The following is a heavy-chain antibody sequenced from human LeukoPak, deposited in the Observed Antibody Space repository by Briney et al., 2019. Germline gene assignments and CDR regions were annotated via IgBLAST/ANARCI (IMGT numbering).Heavy chain of an antibody. CDR3: ARDPLFFNVLRAFDM. CDR2: ISGSSDII. V-gene: IGHV3-48*04. Sequence: GGSLRLSCVASRFIFSSHSMNWVRQSPGKGLEWISYISGSSDIIFYADSVKGRFTISRDNAKNSLFLQMNSLRAEDTAVYYCARDPLFFNVLRAFDMWGQGKMVTVSS. J-gene: IGHJ3*02. CDR1: RFIFSSHS. D-gene: IGHD2-21*01.